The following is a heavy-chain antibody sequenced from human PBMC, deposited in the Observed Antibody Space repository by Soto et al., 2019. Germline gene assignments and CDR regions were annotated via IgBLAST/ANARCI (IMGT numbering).Heavy chain of an antibody. CDR3: ARDEIRFSWAYGMDV. CDR2: ISYDGSNK. CDR1: RFTFSSYA. Sequence: QVQLVESGGGVVQPGRSLRLCCAASRFTFSSYAMHWVRQAPGKGLEWVAVISYDGSNKYYADSVKGRFTISRDNFKNSLYLQMNSLRAEDTAVYYCARDEIRFSWAYGMDVWGQGTTVTVSS. V-gene: IGHV3-30-3*01. D-gene: IGHD3-3*01. J-gene: IGHJ6*02.